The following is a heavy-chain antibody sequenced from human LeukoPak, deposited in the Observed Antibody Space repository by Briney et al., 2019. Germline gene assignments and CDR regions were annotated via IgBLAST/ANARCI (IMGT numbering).Heavy chain of an antibody. CDR3: ARVVVVPAAIRGLGWSDP. CDR1: GFTFSTYA. V-gene: IGHV3-23*01. D-gene: IGHD2-2*02. CDR2: ISGSGGST. J-gene: IGHJ5*02. Sequence: GGSLRLSCAASGFTFSTYAMSWVRQAPGKGLEWVSAISGSGGSTYYADSVKGRFTISRDNSKNTLYLQMNSLIADDTAVYYCARVVVVPAAIRGLGWSDPWGQGTLVTVSS.